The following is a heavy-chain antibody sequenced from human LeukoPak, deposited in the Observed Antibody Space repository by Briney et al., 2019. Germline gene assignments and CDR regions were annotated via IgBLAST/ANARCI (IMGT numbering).Heavy chain of an antibody. Sequence: ASVKVSCKVSGYTLTELSMHWVRQAPGKGLEWMGGFDPEDGETIYAQKFQGRVTMTEDTSTDTAYMELSSLRSEDTAVYYCATDVYWNSYNWFDPWGQGTLVTVSS. CDR2: FDPEDGET. CDR1: GYTLTELS. V-gene: IGHV1-24*01. D-gene: IGHD1-7*01. J-gene: IGHJ5*02. CDR3: ATDVYWNSYNWFDP.